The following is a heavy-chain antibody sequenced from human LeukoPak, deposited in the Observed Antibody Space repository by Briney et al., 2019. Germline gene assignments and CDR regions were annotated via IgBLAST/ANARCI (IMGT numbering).Heavy chain of an antibody. CDR1: GFTFSSYG. CDR2: IGSDGTKK. J-gene: IGHJ4*02. Sequence: GGSLRLSCAASGFTFSSYGMHWVRQSPGKGLDWVAFIGSDGTKKYSADSVKGRFTISRDNSRNTLYLQMNSLKTEDTAVYYCAKGQHIVTTISQEGFEYWGQGTLVTVST. V-gene: IGHV3-30*02. D-gene: IGHD5-12*01. CDR3: AKGQHIVTTISQEGFEY.